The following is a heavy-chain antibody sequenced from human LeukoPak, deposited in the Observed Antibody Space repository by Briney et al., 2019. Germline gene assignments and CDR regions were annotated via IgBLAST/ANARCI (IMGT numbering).Heavy chain of an antibody. CDR1: GHSFSTYD. J-gene: IGHJ4*02. V-gene: IGHV1-18*04. CDR3: ASTYYDFWSGYPHYFDY. D-gene: IGHD3-3*01. CDR2: ISDSGNT. Sequence: ASVKVSCKASGHSFSTYDISWVRQAPGQGLEWMGWISDSGNTNYAQKFQGRVTMTTDRSTRTAYMELRSLRFDDTAVYYCASTYYDFWSGYPHYFDYWGQGTLVTVSS.